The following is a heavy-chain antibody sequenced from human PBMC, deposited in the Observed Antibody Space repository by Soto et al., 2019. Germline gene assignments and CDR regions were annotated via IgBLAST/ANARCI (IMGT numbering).Heavy chain of an antibody. CDR2: IIPILGIA. J-gene: IGHJ4*02. CDR3: ARAMVAATASGTDY. V-gene: IGHV1-69*02. Sequence: QVQLVQSGAEVKKPGSSVKVSCKASGGTFSSYTISWVRQAPGQGLEWMGRIIPILGIANYAQKFQGRVTITADKSTGTAYMELSSLRSEDTAVYYCARAMVAATASGTDYWGQGTLVTVSS. D-gene: IGHD2-15*01. CDR1: GGTFSSYT.